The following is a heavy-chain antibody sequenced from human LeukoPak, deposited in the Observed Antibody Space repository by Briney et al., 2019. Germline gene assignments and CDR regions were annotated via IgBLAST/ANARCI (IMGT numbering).Heavy chain of an antibody. CDR1: GYTFTSYA. CDR3: AKDPTYYYGSGSYSHFDY. J-gene: IGHJ4*02. V-gene: IGHV1-3*01. CDR2: INAGNGNT. D-gene: IGHD3-10*01. Sequence: GASVKVSCKASGYTFTSYAMHWVRQAPGQRLEWMGWINAGNGNTKYSQKFQGRVTITRDTSASTAYMELSSLRSEDTAVYYCAKDPTYYYGSGSYSHFDYWGQGTLVTVSS.